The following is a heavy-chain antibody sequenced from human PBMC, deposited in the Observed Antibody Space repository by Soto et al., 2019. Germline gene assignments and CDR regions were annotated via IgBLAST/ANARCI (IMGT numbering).Heavy chain of an antibody. D-gene: IGHD1-26*01. V-gene: IGHV4-59*01. CDR1: GGSISSYC. CDR3: ARRYGGNFDY. CDR2: IYYSGST. J-gene: IGHJ4*02. Sequence: KPSETLSLTCTVSGGSISSYCWSWIRQPPGKGLEWIGYIYYSGSTNYNPSLKSRVTISVDTSKNQFSLKLTSVTAADTAVYYCARRYGGNFDYWGQGTLVTVSS.